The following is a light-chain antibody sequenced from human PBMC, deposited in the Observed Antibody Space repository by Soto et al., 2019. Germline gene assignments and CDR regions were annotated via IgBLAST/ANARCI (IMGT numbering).Light chain of an antibody. V-gene: IGLV2-23*01. CDR2: EAS. CDR1: SSDVGSHNL. J-gene: IGLJ1*01. Sequence: QAALTQPGSVSGSPGQSMTISCTGTSSDVGSHNLVSWYQHYPGKAPKLIIFEASKRPSGVSNRFSGSKSGSTASLTISGLQAEDEADYYCCSNAAGSTYVFGTGTKVTVL. CDR3: CSNAAGSTYV.